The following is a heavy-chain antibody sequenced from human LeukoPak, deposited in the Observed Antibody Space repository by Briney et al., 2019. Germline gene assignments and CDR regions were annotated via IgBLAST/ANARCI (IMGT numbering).Heavy chain of an antibody. D-gene: IGHD3-22*01. CDR3: AVVNYYDSSGPPDY. CDR2: ISYDGGNK. J-gene: IGHJ4*02. V-gene: IGHV3-30*03. Sequence: GGSLTPSCAASGFTFSSYGMHWVRQAPGKGLEWVAVISYDGGNKYYADSVKGRFTISRDNSKNTLYLQMNSLRAEDTAVYYCAVVNYYDSSGPPDYWGQGTLVTVSS. CDR1: GFTFSSYG.